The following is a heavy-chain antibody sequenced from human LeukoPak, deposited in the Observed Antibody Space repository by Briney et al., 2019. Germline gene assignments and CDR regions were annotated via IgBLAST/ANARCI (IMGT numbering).Heavy chain of an antibody. CDR1: GYTFNSYY. Sequence: AAVKDSCKASGYTFNSYYMHWVRQPPGQGLEWMGIINPSGGSTSYAQKFQGRVTMTRDTSTSTVYMELSSLRSEDTAVYYCARDRAAYCGGDCYSAGLVYWGQGTLVTVSS. V-gene: IGHV1-46*02. D-gene: IGHD2-21*02. J-gene: IGHJ4*02. CDR2: INPSGGST. CDR3: ARDRAAYCGGDCYSAGLVY.